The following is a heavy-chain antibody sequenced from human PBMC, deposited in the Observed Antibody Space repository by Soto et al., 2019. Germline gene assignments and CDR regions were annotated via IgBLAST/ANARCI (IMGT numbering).Heavy chain of an antibody. CDR1: GYTFTSYG. Sequence: ASVKVSCKASGYTFTSYGISWVRQAPGQGLEWMGWISAYSGNTNYAQKLQGRVTMTTDTSTSTAYMELRSLRSDDTAVYYCASVGIAAAGTGGYYYYYGMDVWGQGTTVTVSS. V-gene: IGHV1-18*04. D-gene: IGHD6-13*01. CDR3: ASVGIAAAGTGGYYYYYGMDV. CDR2: ISAYSGNT. J-gene: IGHJ6*02.